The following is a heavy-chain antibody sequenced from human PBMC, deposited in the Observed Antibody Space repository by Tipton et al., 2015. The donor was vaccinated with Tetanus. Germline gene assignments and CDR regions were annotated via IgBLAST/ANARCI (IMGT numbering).Heavy chain of an antibody. V-gene: IGHV4-34*01. D-gene: IGHD6-13*01. CDR1: GGSFSDYF. Sequence: LRLSCAVHGGSFSDYFWSWIRQSPVKGLGWIGEVNYAGSTNYNPSLKSRVTISADTSKRQVSLKLNSVTAADTAVYYCAAAVVRWFDPWGQGTLVTVSS. CDR2: VNYAGST. J-gene: IGHJ5*02. CDR3: AAAVVRWFDP.